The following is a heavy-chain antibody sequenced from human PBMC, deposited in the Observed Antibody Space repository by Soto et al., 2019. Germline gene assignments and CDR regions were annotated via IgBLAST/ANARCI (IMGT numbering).Heavy chain of an antibody. J-gene: IGHJ5*02. D-gene: IGHD1-26*01. Sequence: PSETLSLTCTVSGCSISSYYWSWIRQPPGKGLEWIGYIYYSGSTNYNPSLKSRVTISVDTSKNQFSLKLSSVTAADTAVYYCAGNPSDTLGNNWFDPWGQGTLVTVSS. CDR3: AGNPSDTLGNNWFDP. CDR2: IYYSGST. CDR1: GCSISSYY. V-gene: IGHV4-59*01.